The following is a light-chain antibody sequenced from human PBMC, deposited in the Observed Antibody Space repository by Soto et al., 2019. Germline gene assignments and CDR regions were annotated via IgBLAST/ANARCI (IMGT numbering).Light chain of an antibody. CDR3: QSYDSSLNGWV. CDR2: GNS. J-gene: IGLJ3*02. CDR1: SSNIGAGYD. V-gene: IGLV1-40*01. Sequence: QSVLTQPPSVSGAPGQRVTISCTGSSSNIGAGYDVHWYQQLPGTAPKLLIYGNSNRPSGVPDRFSGSKSGTSASLAITGLQAEDEADYYCQSYDSSLNGWVFGGGTKVTVL.